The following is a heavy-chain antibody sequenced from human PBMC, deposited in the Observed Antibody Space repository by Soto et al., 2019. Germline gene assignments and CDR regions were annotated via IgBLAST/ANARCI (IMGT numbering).Heavy chain of an antibody. D-gene: IGHD3-10*01. J-gene: IGHJ3*02. CDR3: ARDRVTLANDAFDI. Sequence: SETLSLTCTVSGGSISSYYWSWIRQPAGKGLEWIGRFYTSGSTNYNPSLKSRVTMSVDTSKNQFSLNLSSMTAADTAVYYCARDRVTLANDAFDIWGQGTMVTVSS. CDR1: GGSISSYY. V-gene: IGHV4-4*07. CDR2: FYTSGST.